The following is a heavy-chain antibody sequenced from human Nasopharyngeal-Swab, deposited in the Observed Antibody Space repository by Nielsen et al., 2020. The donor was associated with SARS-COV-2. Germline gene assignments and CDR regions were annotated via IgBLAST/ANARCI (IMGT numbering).Heavy chain of an antibody. Sequence: ASVKVSCKASGYTFTSCGMHWVRQAPGQGLEWMGWISADNGNTNYAQKLQGRVTMTTDTSTSTAYMELRSLRSDDTAVYYCARDSLHYDFWSGSDYYYYGMDVWGQGTTVTVSS. D-gene: IGHD3-3*01. CDR3: ARDSLHYDFWSGSDYYYYGMDV. J-gene: IGHJ6*02. CDR2: ISADNGNT. V-gene: IGHV1-18*01. CDR1: GYTFTSCG.